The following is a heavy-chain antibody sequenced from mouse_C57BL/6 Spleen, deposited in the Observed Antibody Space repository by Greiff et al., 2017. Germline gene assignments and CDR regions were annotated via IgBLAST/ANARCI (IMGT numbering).Heavy chain of an antibody. Sequence: VQLKQSGPGMVKPSQSLSLTYTVTGYSITSGYDWHWIRHFPGNKLEWMGYISYSGSTNYNPSLKSRISITHDTSKNHFFLKLNSVTTEDTATYYCARSNYQAWFAYWGQGTLVTVSA. V-gene: IGHV3-1*01. D-gene: IGHD2-5*01. CDR3: ARSNYQAWFAY. CDR1: GYSITSGYD. J-gene: IGHJ3*01. CDR2: ISYSGST.